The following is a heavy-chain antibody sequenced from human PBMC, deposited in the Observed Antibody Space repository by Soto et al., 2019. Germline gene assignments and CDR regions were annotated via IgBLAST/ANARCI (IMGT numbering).Heavy chain of an antibody. CDR2: IYYTGST. J-gene: IGHJ4*02. CDR1: GGSMSSNY. D-gene: IGHD4-17*01. CDR3: ARGGSYGDFFDY. V-gene: IGHV4-59*01. Sequence: SETLSLTCTVSGGSMSSNYWTWIRQSPGKGLEWIGYIYYTGSTKYNPSLKSRVTISLDTSKNQFSLRLTSVTSADTAVYYCARGGSYGDFFDYWGQGAQVTVSS.